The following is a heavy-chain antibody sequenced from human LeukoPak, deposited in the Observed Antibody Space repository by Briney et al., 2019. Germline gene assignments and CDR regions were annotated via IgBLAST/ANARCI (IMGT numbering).Heavy chain of an antibody. CDR3: ARVYGSGYDFRGAFDI. D-gene: IGHD5-12*01. V-gene: IGHV4-59*01. Sequence: SETLSLTCTVSGGSISTYYWTWIRQPPGKGLEWIGYIYYSGSTNYNPSLKSRVTISVDTSKNQFSLKLSSVTAADTAVYYCARVYGSGYDFRGAFDIWGQGTMVTVSS. J-gene: IGHJ3*02. CDR1: GGSISTYY. CDR2: IYYSGST.